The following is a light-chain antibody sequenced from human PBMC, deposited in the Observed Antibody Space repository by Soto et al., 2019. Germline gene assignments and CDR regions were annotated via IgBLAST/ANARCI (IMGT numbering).Light chain of an antibody. CDR1: SSDVGGYNY. CDR2: DVS. CDR3: SPYTSSSISYV. Sequence: QSVLTQPASVSGSPGQSITISCTGTSSDVGGYNYVSWYQQHPGKAPKLMIYDVSNRPSGVSNRFSGSKSGNTASLTISGLQAEDEADYYCSPYTSSSISYVFGTGTKVTVL. J-gene: IGLJ1*01. V-gene: IGLV2-14*01.